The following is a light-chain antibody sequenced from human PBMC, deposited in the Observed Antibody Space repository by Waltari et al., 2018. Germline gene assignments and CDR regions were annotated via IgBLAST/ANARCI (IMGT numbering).Light chain of an antibody. CDR2: DVS. Sequence: QSALTQPASVSGSPGQSITISCTGTSSDIGSYSLVSWYQQHPGKAPKLIIYDVSERPSGISKRFSGSKSGNTASLAISGLQAEDEADYYCCSYTGSYTLAFGGGTNLIVL. J-gene: IGLJ3*02. CDR1: SSDIGSYSL. V-gene: IGLV2-23*02. CDR3: CSYTGSYTLA.